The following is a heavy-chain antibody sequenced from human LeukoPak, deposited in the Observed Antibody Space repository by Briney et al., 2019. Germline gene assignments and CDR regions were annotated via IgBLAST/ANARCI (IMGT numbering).Heavy chain of an antibody. V-gene: IGHV4-34*01. CDR2: INHSGST. CDR1: GGSFSGYY. CDR3: ARRYSSGWCYYYYGMDV. Sequence: SETLSLTCAVYGGSFSGYYWSWIRQPPGKGLEWIGEINHSGSTNYNPSLKSRVTISVDTSKNQFSLKLSSVTAADTAVYYCARRYSSGWCYYYYGMDVWGQGTTVAVSS. D-gene: IGHD6-19*01. J-gene: IGHJ6*02.